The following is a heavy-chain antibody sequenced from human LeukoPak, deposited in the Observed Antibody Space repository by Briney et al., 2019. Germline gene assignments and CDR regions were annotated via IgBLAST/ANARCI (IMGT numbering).Heavy chain of an antibody. D-gene: IGHD2-15*01. V-gene: IGHV3-30*19. CDR1: GFTFSNYG. CDR3: ARGGYCSGGSCYPLDY. Sequence: GGSLRLSCAASGFTFSNYGMHWVRQAPGKGLEWVAVISYDGSNKYYADSVKGRFTISRDNSKNTLYLQMNSLRAEDTAVYYCARGGYCSGGSCYPLDYWGQGTLVTVSS. J-gene: IGHJ4*02. CDR2: ISYDGSNK.